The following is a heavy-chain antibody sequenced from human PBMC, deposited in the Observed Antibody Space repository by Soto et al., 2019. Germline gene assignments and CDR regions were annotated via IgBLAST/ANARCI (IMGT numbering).Heavy chain of an antibody. J-gene: IGHJ4*02. V-gene: IGHV1-2*04. CDR3: ARGVSGWSPFDL. D-gene: IGHD6-19*01. CDR1: GYTFTDYY. CDR2: INVNSGVT. Sequence: QVQLVQSGAEVKKPGASVKVSCTTSGYTFTDYYVHWVRQAPGQGLEWMGWINVNSGVTNLAQKFQGWVTLSRDTSVSTAYMELNRLKSDDTAVFFCARGVSGWSPFDLWGQETLVTVSS.